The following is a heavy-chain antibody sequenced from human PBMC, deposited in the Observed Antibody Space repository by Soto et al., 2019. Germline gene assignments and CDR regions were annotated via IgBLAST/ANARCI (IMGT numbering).Heavy chain of an antibody. D-gene: IGHD3-16*01. CDR1: GGSISSGGYY. CDR3: ARVGAINWFDP. J-gene: IGHJ5*02. CDR2: IYYSGST. V-gene: IGHV4-31*03. Sequence: QVQLQESGPGLVKPSQTLSLTCTVSGGSISSGGYYWSWIRQHPGKGLEWIGYIYYSGSTYYTPSLERRVTISVDPSKNQFSLKLSSVTAADTAVYYCARVGAINWFDPWGQVTLVTVSS.